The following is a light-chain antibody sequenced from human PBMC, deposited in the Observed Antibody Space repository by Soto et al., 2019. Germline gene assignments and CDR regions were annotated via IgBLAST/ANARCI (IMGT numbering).Light chain of an antibody. CDR3: SSYTTSSILVV. CDR1: SSDVGGYNY. J-gene: IGLJ2*01. V-gene: IGLV2-14*01. Sequence: QSALTQPASVSGSPGQSITISCTGTSSDVGGYNYVTWYQRHPGKAPKLMIYDVSNRPSGVSNRFSGTKSGNTASLTISGLQAEDEADYYFSSYTTSSILVVFGGGTKLTVL. CDR2: DVS.